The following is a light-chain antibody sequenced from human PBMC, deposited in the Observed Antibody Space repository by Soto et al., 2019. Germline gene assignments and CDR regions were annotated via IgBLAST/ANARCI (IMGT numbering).Light chain of an antibody. CDR1: SSDVGGYNY. V-gene: IGLV2-8*01. CDR3: SSYAGSNNWV. CDR2: EVS. Sequence: QSVLTKPPSASGSPGQSVTISCTGTSSDVGGYNYVSWSQQHPGKAPKLMIYEVSKRPSGVPDRFSGSKSGNTASLTVSGLQSEDEADYYCSSYAGSNNWVFGGGTKLTVL. J-gene: IGLJ3*02.